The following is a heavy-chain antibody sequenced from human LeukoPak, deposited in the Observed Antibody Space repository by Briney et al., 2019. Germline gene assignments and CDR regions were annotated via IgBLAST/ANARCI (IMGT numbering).Heavy chain of an antibody. V-gene: IGHV6-1*01. D-gene: IGHD6-19*01. J-gene: IGHJ3*02. CDR1: GDSVSSKSAA. CDR3: GVASSGFTGNDAFDI. CDR2: TYYRSKWFD. Sequence: SQTLSLTCAISGDSVSSKSAAWNWIRQSPSRCLEWLGRTYYRSKWFDDYAVSVKSRITINPDISMNQYYLQMKSVTPENTAGYYCGVASSGFTGNDAFDIWGQGTMVTVSS.